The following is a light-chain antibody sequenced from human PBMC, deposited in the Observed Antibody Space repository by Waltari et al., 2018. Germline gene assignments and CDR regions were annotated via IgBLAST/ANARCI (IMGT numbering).Light chain of an antibody. CDR3: QSYDRSLDGYVV. CDR2: GNS. CDR1: TSIIGPNTD. Sequence: QSVLTQPPSVSGAPGQRVSISCPWSTSIIGPNTDVHSSQQLPGTAPKGLIYGNSNRPSGVPDRFSGSKSGTSASLAISGLQAEDEADYYCQSYDRSLDGYVVFGGGTKLTVL. V-gene: IGLV1-40*01. J-gene: IGLJ2*01.